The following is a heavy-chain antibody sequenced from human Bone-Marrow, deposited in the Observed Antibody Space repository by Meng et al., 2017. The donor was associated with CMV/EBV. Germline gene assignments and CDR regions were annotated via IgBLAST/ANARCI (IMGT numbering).Heavy chain of an antibody. Sequence: ASVKVSCKASGYTFTGYYMHWVRQAPGQGLEWMGWINPNSGGTNYAQKFQGRVTMTRDTSISTAYMELSRLRSEDTAVYYCARDGHYDFWSGYYTNSGPPTIYGMDVWGQGTTVTVSS. J-gene: IGHJ6*02. CDR1: GYTFTGYY. D-gene: IGHD3-3*01. CDR3: ARDGHYDFWSGYYTNSGPPTIYGMDV. CDR2: INPNSGGT. V-gene: IGHV1-2*02.